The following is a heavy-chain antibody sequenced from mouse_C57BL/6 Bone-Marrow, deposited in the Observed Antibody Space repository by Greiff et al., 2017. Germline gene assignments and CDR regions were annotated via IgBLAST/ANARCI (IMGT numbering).Heavy chain of an antibody. CDR1: GYTFTSYW. V-gene: IGHV1-69*01. D-gene: IGHD2-1*01. CDR3: AVYYGNPWFAY. Sequence: QVQLQQPGAELVMPGASVKLSCKASGYTFTSYWMHWVKQRPGHGLDWIGDIDPSDSYPNYTPKFKGKSTLTVDKSASTAYRQLSSLTSEDSAVYYCAVYYGNPWFAYWGQGTLVTVSA. J-gene: IGHJ3*01. CDR2: IDPSDSYP.